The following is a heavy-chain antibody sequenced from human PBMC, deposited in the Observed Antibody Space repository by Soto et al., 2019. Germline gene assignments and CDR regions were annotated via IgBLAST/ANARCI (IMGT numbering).Heavy chain of an antibody. CDR3: ARHVGSYYYYYGMDV. CDR1: GSSISSYY. Sequence: QVQLQESGPGLVKSSETLSLTCTVSGSSISSYYWSWIRQPPGKGLEWIGYIYYSGSTNYNPSLKSRFTISVDTSKNQFSLKLSSVTAADTAVYYCARHVGSYYYYYGMDVWGQGTTVTVSS. CDR2: IYYSGST. V-gene: IGHV4-59*08. J-gene: IGHJ6*02.